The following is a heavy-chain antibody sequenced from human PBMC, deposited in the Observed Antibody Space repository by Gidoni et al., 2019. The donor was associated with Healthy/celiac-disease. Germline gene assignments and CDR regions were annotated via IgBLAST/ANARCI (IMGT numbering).Heavy chain of an antibody. CDR1: GFTFSSYA. CDR2: ISYDGSNK. V-gene: IGHV3-30-3*01. Sequence: QVQLVESGGGVVQPGRSLRLSCAASGFTFSSYAMHGVRQAPGKGLEWVAVISYDGSNKYYADSVKGRFTISRDNSKNTLYLQMNSLRAEDTAVYYCARDYWSMSSSSSALQYGMDVWGQGTTVTVSS. D-gene: IGHD6-6*01. CDR3: ARDYWSMSSSSSALQYGMDV. J-gene: IGHJ6*02.